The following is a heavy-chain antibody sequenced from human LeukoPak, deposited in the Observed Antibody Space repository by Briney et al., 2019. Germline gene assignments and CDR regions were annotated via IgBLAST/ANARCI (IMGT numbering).Heavy chain of an antibody. Sequence: GASVKVSCKASGYTFTGYYMHWVRQAPGQGLEWMGWINPNSGGTNYAQKFQGRVTMTRDTSISTAYMELSRLRSDDTAVYYCARGSREQWLVLSSRMDVWGKGTTVTISS. CDR3: ARGSREQWLVLSSRMDV. J-gene: IGHJ6*04. CDR2: INPNSGGT. D-gene: IGHD6-19*01. CDR1: GYTFTGYY. V-gene: IGHV1-2*02.